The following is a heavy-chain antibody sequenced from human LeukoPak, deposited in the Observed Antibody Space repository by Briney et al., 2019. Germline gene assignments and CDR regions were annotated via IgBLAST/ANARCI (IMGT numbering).Heavy chain of an antibody. D-gene: IGHD1-1*01. CDR2: IYGGVNT. V-gene: IGHV3-66*01. Sequence: GSLRLSCAASGFTVSSNYMSWVRQAPGKGLEWVSVIYGGVNTVYADSVKGRFTISRDNSKNTLYLQMNSLRVEDTAVYYCAKSPKTGFLFDYWGKGTLVTVSS. CDR3: AKSPKTGFLFDY. CDR1: GFTVSSNY. J-gene: IGHJ4*02.